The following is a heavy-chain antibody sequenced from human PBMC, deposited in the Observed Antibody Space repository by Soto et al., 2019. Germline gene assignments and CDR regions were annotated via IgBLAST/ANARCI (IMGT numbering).Heavy chain of an antibody. V-gene: IGHV3-23*01. CDR3: AKERGQRDAENLYFQH. CDR1: GFTFSSYA. Sequence: EVQLLESGGGLVQPGGSLRLSCAASGFTFSSYAMSWVRQAPGKGLEWVSAISGSGGSTYYADSVKGRFTISRDNSKNTLYLQMNSLRAEDTAVYYCAKERGQRDAENLYFQHWGQGTLVTVSS. J-gene: IGHJ1*01. CDR2: ISGSGGST. D-gene: IGHD3-10*01.